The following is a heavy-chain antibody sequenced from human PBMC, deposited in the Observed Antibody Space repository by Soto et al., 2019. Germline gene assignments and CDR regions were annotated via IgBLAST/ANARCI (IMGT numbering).Heavy chain of an antibody. V-gene: IGHV2-5*02. Sequence: QITLKESGPTLVKPTQTLTLTCTFSGFSLSTSGVGVVWLRQPPGKALEWLALVYWDDDKRYSPSLKSRLTITQDTSNNPVVLTMNNMDHVDTATYYCAHSSSRWPLGYWGQGALVTVSS. CDR2: VYWDDDK. CDR1: GFSLSTSGVG. J-gene: IGHJ4*02. D-gene: IGHD4-17*01. CDR3: AHSSSRWPLGY.